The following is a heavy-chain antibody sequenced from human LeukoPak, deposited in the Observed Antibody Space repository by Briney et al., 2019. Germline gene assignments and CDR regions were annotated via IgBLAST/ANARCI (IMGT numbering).Heavy chain of an antibody. CDR3: AKDLGYYSSYYYGMDV. CDR1: GFTFSSYA. V-gene: IGHV3-30-3*01. D-gene: IGHD4-11*01. CDR2: ISYDGSNK. J-gene: IGHJ6*02. Sequence: GGSLRLSCAASGFTFSSYAMHWVRQAPGKGLEWVAVISYDGSNKYYADSVKGRFTISRDNSKNTLYLQMNSLRAEDTAVYYCAKDLGYYSSYYYGMDVWGQGTTVTVSS.